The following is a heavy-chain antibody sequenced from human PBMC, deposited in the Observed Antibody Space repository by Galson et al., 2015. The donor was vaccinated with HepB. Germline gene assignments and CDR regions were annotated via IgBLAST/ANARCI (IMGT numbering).Heavy chain of an antibody. CDR2: IKSKTDGGTT. CDR1: GFTFSNAW. V-gene: IGHV3-15*01. Sequence: SLRLSCAASGFTFSNAWMIWVRQAPGKGQEWDGRIKSKTDGGTTDYAAPVKGRFTISRDDSKNTLYLQMNSLKTEDTAVYYCTTYSGSSIDYWGQGTLVTVSS. D-gene: IGHD1-26*01. CDR3: TTYSGSSIDY. J-gene: IGHJ4*02.